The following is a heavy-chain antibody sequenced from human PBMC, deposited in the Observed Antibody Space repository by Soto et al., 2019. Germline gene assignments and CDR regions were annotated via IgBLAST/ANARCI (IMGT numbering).Heavy chain of an antibody. Sequence: PSETLSLTCTVSGGSVSSGSYYWSWIRQPPGKGLEWIGYIYYSGSTNYNPSLKSRVTISVDTSKNQFSLKLSSVTAADTAVYYCAREVGGNYGYYYYYGMDVWGQGTTVTVSS. D-gene: IGHD2-21*02. CDR2: IYYSGST. V-gene: IGHV4-61*01. CDR1: GGSVSSGSYY. J-gene: IGHJ6*02. CDR3: AREVGGNYGYYYYYGMDV.